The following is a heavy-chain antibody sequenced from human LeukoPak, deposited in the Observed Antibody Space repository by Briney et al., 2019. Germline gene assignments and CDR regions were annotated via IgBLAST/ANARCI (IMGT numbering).Heavy chain of an antibody. V-gene: IGHV4-34*01. Sequence: SETLSLTCAVYGGSFSGYHWSWIRQPPGKGLEWIGEINHSGSTNYNPSLKSRVTISVDTSKNQFSLKLSSVTAADTAVYYCARKKPLGYCSSTSCYTQVNWFDPWGQGALVTVSS. CDR2: INHSGST. D-gene: IGHD2-2*02. J-gene: IGHJ5*02. CDR1: GGSFSGYH. CDR3: ARKKPLGYCSSTSCYTQVNWFDP.